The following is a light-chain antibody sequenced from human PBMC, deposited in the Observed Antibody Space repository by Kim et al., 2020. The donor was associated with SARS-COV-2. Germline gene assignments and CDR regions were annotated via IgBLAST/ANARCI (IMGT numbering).Light chain of an antibody. CDR3: QACDSSAPYG. CDR2: QDS. V-gene: IGLV3-1*01. J-gene: IGLJ1*01. CDR1: ELEDKY. Sequence: SPRQTASISCSREELEDKYVSWYLQRPGHFPVLLIYQDSKRPSAIPERFSGPNTGNTATLTISGTQAIDEGDYYCQACDSSAPYGCGTGTKVTVL.